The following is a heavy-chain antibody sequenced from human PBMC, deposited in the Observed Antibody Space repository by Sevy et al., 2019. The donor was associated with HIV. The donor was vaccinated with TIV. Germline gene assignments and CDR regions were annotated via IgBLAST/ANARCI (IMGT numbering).Heavy chain of an antibody. Sequence: GGSLRLSCIGSGFSFSYYGIHWVRQSPGKGLDWVALISNDGINEYYADSVKGRFIISRDNSKNAVSLGMNSLRNEDTAIDFCAKAYSGSYSGSCLYALDVWGQGTTVTVSS. CDR2: ISNDGINE. J-gene: IGHJ6*02. CDR3: AKAYSGSYSGSCLYALDV. CDR1: GFSFSYYG. V-gene: IGHV3-30*18. D-gene: IGHD1-26*01.